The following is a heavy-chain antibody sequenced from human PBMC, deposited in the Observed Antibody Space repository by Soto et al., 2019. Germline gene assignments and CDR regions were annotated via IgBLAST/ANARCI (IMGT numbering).Heavy chain of an antibody. CDR2: IXXSXXX. CDR3: ARGIVGATDAFDI. Sequence: PSETLSLTCAVSGGSISSSNWWSWVRQPPGKGLXWIXXIXXSXXXXXNXXLKSRVTISVDKSKNQFSLKLSSVTAAETAVYYCARGIVGATDAFDIWGQGTMVTVSS. J-gene: IGHJ3*02. D-gene: IGHD1-26*01. V-gene: IGHV4-4*02. CDR1: GGSISSSNW.